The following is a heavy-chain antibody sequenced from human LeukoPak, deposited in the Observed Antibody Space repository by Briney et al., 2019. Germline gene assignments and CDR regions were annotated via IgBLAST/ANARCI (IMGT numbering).Heavy chain of an antibody. J-gene: IGHJ5*02. CDR3: ARELLWFGELRDDP. Sequence: ASVKVSCKASGYTFTGYYMHWVRQAPGQGLEWMGWINPNSGGTNYAQKFQGRVTMTRDTSISTAYMELSRLRSDDTAVYYCARELLWFGELRDDPWGQGTLVTVSS. V-gene: IGHV1-2*02. CDR2: INPNSGGT. D-gene: IGHD3-10*01. CDR1: GYTFTGYY.